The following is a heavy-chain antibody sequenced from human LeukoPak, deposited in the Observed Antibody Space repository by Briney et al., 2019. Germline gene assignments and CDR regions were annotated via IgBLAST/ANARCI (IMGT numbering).Heavy chain of an antibody. V-gene: IGHV4-59*01. J-gene: IGHJ4*02. D-gene: IGHD4-17*01. Sequence: PSETLSLTCTVSGDSINKYFWSWLRQSPGKGLEWIGYISHSGNTNYHPSLKSRVTISLDKSNNQFSLRLSSVTAADTAVYYCARAPVGYGDYATAGGFDYWGQGTLVTVSS. CDR3: ARAPVGYGDYATAGGFDY. CDR2: ISHSGNT. CDR1: GDSINKYF.